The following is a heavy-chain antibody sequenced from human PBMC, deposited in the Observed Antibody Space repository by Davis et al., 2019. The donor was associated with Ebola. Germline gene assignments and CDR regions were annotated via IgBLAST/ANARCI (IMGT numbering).Heavy chain of an antibody. CDR1: GFAFGNAW. V-gene: IGHV3-15*04. CDR3: ATPTIRSGRVDY. J-gene: IGHJ4*02. CDR2: IESKIDGGRT. Sequence: PGGSLRLSCAASGFAFGNAWMSWVRQAPGKGLEWVGRIESKIDGGRTDSAAPVKGRFSISRDDSKNTLFLQMDSLKTEDTAVYYCATPTIRSGRVDYWGQGTLVTVSS. D-gene: IGHD3-10*01.